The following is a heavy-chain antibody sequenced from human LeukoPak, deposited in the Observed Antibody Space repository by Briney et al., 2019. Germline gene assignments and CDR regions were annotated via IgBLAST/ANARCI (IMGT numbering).Heavy chain of an antibody. J-gene: IGHJ3*02. D-gene: IGHD3-10*01. CDR2: IYPGDSDT. CDR1: GYSFTSYW. CDR3: AISGSGSYEAFDI. Sequence: GESLKISCQGSGYSFTSYWIGWVRQMPGKGLEWMGIIYPGDSDTRYSPSFQGQVTISADKSISTAYLQWSSLKASDTAMYYCAISGSGSYEAFDIWGQGAMVTVSS. V-gene: IGHV5-51*01.